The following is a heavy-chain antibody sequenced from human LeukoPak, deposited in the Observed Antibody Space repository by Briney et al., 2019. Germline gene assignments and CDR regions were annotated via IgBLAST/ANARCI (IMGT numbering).Heavy chain of an antibody. CDR1: GFTFSTYS. CDR3: AKDGGTYYYDTSGSNPGY. D-gene: IGHD3-22*01. J-gene: IGHJ4*02. CDR2: ISSSTSYI. V-gene: IGHV3-21*04. Sequence: PGGSLRLSCAASGFTFSTYSMNWVRQAPGKGLEWVSSISSSTSYIYYADSVKGRFTISRDNSKNTLYLQMNSLRAEDTAVYYCAKDGGTYYYDTSGSNPGYWGQGTLVTVSS.